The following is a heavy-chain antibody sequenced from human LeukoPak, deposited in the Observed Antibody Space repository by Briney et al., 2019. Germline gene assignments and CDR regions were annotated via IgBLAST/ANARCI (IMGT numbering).Heavy chain of an antibody. Sequence: SETLSLTCAVYGVSFSGYYWSWIRQPPGKGLEWIGEINHSGSTDYNPSLKSRLTISVDKSKNQFSLMLSSVTAADTAVYYCARTATVTIVPVWGYFNVDVGPNDYWGQGTLVTVSS. D-gene: IGHD4-17*01. J-gene: IGHJ4*02. CDR2: INHSGST. V-gene: IGHV4-34*01. CDR1: GVSFSGYY. CDR3: ARTATVTIVPVWGYFNVDVGPNDY.